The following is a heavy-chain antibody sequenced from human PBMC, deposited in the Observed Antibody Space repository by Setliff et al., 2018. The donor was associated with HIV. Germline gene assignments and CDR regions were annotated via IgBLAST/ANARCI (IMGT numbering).Heavy chain of an antibody. CDR2: INEDGSEK. Sequence: GGSLRLSCEASGSVFRNFWLDWVRQAPGKGLEWVASINEDGSEKYYVDSVRGRFTISRDNAKNSLYLQMNSLRVEDTAVYYCATQGIAAASLLGYFNYWGQGTLVTVSS. V-gene: IGHV3-7*05. J-gene: IGHJ4*02. CDR3: ATQGIAAASLLGYFNY. CDR1: GSVFRNFW. D-gene: IGHD6-13*01.